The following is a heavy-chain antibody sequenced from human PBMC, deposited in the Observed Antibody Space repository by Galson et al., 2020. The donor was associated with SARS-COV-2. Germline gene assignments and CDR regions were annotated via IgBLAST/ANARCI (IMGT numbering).Heavy chain of an antibody. Sequence: SVKVSCKASGGTFSSYAISWVRQAPGQGLEWMGGIIPIFGTANYAQKFQGRVTITADESTSTAYMELSSLRSEDTAVYYCAREPVEYSSPSRGAPYDYLDYWGQGTLVTVSS. CDR2: IIPIFGTA. CDR1: GGTFSSYA. J-gene: IGHJ4*02. D-gene: IGHD6-6*01. V-gene: IGHV1-69*13. CDR3: AREPVEYSSPSRGAPYDYLDY.